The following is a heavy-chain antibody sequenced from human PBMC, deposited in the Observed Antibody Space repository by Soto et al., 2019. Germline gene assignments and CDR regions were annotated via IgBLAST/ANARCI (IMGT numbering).Heavy chain of an antibody. J-gene: IGHJ4*02. CDR2: INRSGST. V-gene: IGHV4-34*01. D-gene: IGHD6-13*01. Sequence: PSETLSLTCAVYGGSFSGYYWSWIRQPPGKGLEWIGEINRSGSTNYNPSLKSRVTISVDTSKNQFSLKLSSVTAADTAVYYCARARPLIAAAGNGVDYWGQGTLVTVSS. CDR1: GGSFSGYY. CDR3: ARARPLIAAAGNGVDY.